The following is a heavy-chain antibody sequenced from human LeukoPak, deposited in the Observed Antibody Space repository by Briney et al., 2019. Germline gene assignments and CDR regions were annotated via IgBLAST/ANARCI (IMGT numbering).Heavy chain of an antibody. CDR2: ISGSGGST. Sequence: GGSLRLSCAASGFTFSSYAMSWVRQAPGKGLERVSAISGSGGSTYYADSVKGRFTISRDNSKNTLYLQVNSLRAEDTAVYFCARGGSDTAMAHDYWGQGTLVTVSS. D-gene: IGHD5-18*01. CDR3: ARGGSDTAMAHDY. CDR1: GFTFSSYA. V-gene: IGHV3-23*01. J-gene: IGHJ4*02.